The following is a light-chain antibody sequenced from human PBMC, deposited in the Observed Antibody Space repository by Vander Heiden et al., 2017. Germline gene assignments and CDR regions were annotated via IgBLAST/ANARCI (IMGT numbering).Light chain of an antibody. J-gene: IGKJ2*01. CDR2: GAS. CDR1: QSIRSTY. Sequence: EIVLTQSPGTLSFSPGERATLSCRASQSIRSTYLAWYQQKPGQAPRLLIYGASNRATGIPDRFSGSGSGTDFTLTISRLEPEDFAVYYRQQYGSSPYTFGQGTNLEIK. CDR3: QQYGSSPYT. V-gene: IGKV3-20*01.